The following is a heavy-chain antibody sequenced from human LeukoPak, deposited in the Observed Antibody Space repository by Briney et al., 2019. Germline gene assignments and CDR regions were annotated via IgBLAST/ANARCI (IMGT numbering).Heavy chain of an antibody. CDR2: ISSSGSTI. J-gene: IGHJ6*04. CDR3: AELGITMIGGV. V-gene: IGHV3-48*03. CDR1: GFTFSSYE. Sequence: GGSLRLSCAASGFTFSSYEMNWVRQAPGKGLEWVSYISSSGSTIYCADSVKGRFTISRDNAKNSLYLQMNSLRAEDTAVYYCAELGITMIGGVWGRGTTVTISS. D-gene: IGHD3-10*02.